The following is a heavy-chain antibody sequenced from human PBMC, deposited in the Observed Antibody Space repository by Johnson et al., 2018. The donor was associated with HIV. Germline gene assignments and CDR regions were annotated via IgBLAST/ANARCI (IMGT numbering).Heavy chain of an antibody. V-gene: IGHV3-30-3*01. CDR1: AFTFRSYS. D-gene: IGHD6-19*01. CDR3: ARVQWLILDAFDI. CDR2: ISYDGSNK. J-gene: IGHJ3*02. Sequence: QVQLVESGGGVVQPGRSLRLSCAASAFTFRSYSMHWVRQAPGKGLEWVAVISYDGSNKYYAASVKGRFTISRDNSKNTLYLQMNSLRAEDTAVYYCARVQWLILDAFDIWG.